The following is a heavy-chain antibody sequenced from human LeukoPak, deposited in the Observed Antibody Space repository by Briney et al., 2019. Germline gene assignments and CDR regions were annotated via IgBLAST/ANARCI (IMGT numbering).Heavy chain of an antibody. CDR3: TTLAARAY. J-gene: IGHJ4*02. V-gene: IGHV3-15*01. CDR1: GFTLSNAW. CDR2: IKSETDGGTT. D-gene: IGHD6-6*01. Sequence: GGSLRLSCAASGFTLSNAWMSWVRQAPGEGLGWVGRIKSETDGGTTDYAAPGKGRFTISRDDSNNTLYLQMNSLNTEDTAVYYCTTLAARAYWGQGTMVTVSS.